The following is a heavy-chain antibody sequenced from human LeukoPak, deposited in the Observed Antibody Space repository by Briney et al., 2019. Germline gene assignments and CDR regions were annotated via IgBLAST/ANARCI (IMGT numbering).Heavy chain of an antibody. D-gene: IGHD3-22*01. CDR3: AKDPDYYYDSSGSYFDY. J-gene: IGHJ4*02. V-gene: IGHV3-9*01. CDR2: ISWNSGSI. Sequence: GRSLRLSCAVSGFNFNDFAMHWVRQVPGKGLEWVSGISWNSGSIGYADSVKGRFTISRDNAKNSLYLQMNSLTTEDTALYYCAKDPDYYYDSSGSYFDYWGQGTLVTVSS. CDR1: GFNFNDFA.